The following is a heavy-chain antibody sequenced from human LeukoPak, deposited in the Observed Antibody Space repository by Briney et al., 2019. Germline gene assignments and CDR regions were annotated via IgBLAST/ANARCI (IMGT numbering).Heavy chain of an antibody. CDR1: GYTFTGYY. D-gene: IGHD6-13*01. J-gene: IGHJ5*02. Sequence: GASVKVSCEASGYTFTGYYIHWVRQAPGQGLEWMGWIKPNSGGTNYAQKFQGRVTMTRDTSISTAYMELSRLRSDDTAVYYCARGHPSEQLLVDWFDPWGQGTLVTVSS. CDR3: ARGHPSEQLLVDWFDP. CDR2: IKPNSGGT. V-gene: IGHV1-2*02.